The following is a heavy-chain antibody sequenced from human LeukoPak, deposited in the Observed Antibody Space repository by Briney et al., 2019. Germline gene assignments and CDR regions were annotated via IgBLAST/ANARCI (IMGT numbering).Heavy chain of an antibody. CDR1: GGSISSYY. CDR3: ARRLGRYCSSTSCYSGYFDY. CDR2: IYYSGST. J-gene: IGHJ4*02. Sequence: TSETLSLTCTVSGGSISSYYWSWIRQPPGKGLEWIGYIYYSGSTNYNPSLKSRVTISVDTSKNQFSLKLSSVTAADTAVYYCARRLGRYCSSTSCYSGYFDYWGQGTLVTVSS. D-gene: IGHD2-2*01. V-gene: IGHV4-59*08.